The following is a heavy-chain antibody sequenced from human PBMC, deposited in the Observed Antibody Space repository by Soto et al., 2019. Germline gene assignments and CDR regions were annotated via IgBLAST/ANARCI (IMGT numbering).Heavy chain of an antibody. D-gene: IGHD5-18*01. Sequence: PGGSLRLFCAASVFTFSSYAMSWVRQAPGKGPEWVSTISGSGGGTYYADSVKGRFTISRDDSKNTLHLQMNSLRVEDTAVYFCAKQQGDTPIPTPYYFYAMDVWGQGTTVTVSS. V-gene: IGHV3-23*01. CDR3: AKQQGDTPIPTPYYFYAMDV. J-gene: IGHJ6*02. CDR2: ISGSGGGT. CDR1: VFTFSSYA.